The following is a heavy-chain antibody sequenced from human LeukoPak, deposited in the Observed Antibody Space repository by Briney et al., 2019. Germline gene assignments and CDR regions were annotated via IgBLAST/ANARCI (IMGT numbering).Heavy chain of an antibody. J-gene: IGHJ4*02. V-gene: IGHV3-23*01. CDR2: ITISGAAT. CDR3: AKDRPNYYGSNGHYYKLNGDC. CDR1: GFTFSSYA. Sequence: GGSLRLSCAASGFTFSSYAMSWVRQAPGKGLEWVSSITISGAATYYADSVKGRFTISRDNSDNTLYLQMNSLRAEDTAVYYCAKDRPNYYGSNGHYYKLNGDCWGQGTLVTVS. D-gene: IGHD3-22*01.